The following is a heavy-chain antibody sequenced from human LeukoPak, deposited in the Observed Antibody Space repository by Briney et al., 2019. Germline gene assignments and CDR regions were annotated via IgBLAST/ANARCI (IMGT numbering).Heavy chain of an antibody. Sequence: GGSLRLSCAASGFTFDRFTIHWVRQTPGKGLEWVSLINRRGHTFYADSVKGRFTISRDNSRNSVFLQMNSLRAEDTAVYYCARDPGSGYEEHFDYWGQGTLVTVSS. V-gene: IGHV3-43*01. D-gene: IGHD5-12*01. CDR2: INRRGHT. J-gene: IGHJ4*02. CDR1: GFTFDRFT. CDR3: ARDPGSGYEEHFDY.